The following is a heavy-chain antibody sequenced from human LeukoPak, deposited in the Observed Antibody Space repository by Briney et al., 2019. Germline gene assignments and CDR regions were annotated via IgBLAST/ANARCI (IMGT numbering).Heavy chain of an antibody. CDR1: GFTVSSTY. J-gene: IGHJ4*02. Sequence: HPGGSLRLSCAASGFTVSSTYMSWVRQAPGQGLEWVSHIYNSGTTFYADSVQGRFTISRDNSKNTLYLQMSSLRAEDTAIYYCARDSSSFPNYFDFWGQGTLVTVSS. CDR2: IYNSGTT. D-gene: IGHD3-10*01. CDR3: ARDSSSFPNYFDF. V-gene: IGHV3-53*01.